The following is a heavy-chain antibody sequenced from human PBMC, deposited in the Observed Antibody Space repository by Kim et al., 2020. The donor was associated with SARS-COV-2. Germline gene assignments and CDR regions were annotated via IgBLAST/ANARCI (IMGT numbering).Heavy chain of an antibody. CDR3: AREDTGSGRHYWYFDL. Sequence: SVKSRVTISVDMSKNQFSLRLSSVTAADTAVYYWAREDTGSGRHYWYFDLWGRGTLVTVSS. V-gene: IGHV4-31*02. J-gene: IGHJ2*01. D-gene: IGHD3-10*01.